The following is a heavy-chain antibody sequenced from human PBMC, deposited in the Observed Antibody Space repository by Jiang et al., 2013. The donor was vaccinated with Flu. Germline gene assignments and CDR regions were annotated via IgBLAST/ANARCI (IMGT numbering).Heavy chain of an antibody. J-gene: IGHJ4*02. D-gene: IGHD3-22*01. V-gene: IGHV3-23*01. CDR1: GFTFSDYA. CDR3: AKDFTNFYDSSGYYYFDY. CDR2: ISGRDDST. Sequence: RLSCAASGFTFSDYAMSWVRQAPGKGLEWVSVISGRDDSTFYADSVKGRFTISRDNSKNTLYLRMHSLRADDTAVYYCAKDFTNFYDSSGYYYFDYWGQG.